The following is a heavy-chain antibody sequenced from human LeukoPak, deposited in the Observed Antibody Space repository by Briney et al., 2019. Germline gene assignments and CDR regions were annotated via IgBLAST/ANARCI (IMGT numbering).Heavy chain of an antibody. J-gene: IGHJ4*02. CDR1: GLAFRSYG. V-gene: IGHV3-23*01. D-gene: IGHD7-27*01. CDR3: AKDLAWGLDY. CDR2: ISGNGVGT. Sequence: GGSLRLSCAASGLAFRSYGMSWVRQAPGKGLEWVSAISGNGVGTYYADSVKGRFTISRDNSKNTLYLQMNNLRAEDTAVYYCAKDLAWGLDYWGQGTPVTVSS.